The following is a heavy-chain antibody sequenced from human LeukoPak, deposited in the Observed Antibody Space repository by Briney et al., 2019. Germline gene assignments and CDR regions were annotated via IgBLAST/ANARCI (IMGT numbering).Heavy chain of an antibody. CDR1: GFTFSSYA. Sequence: GGSLRLSCAASGFTFSSYAMHWVRQAPGKGLEHVSAISSNGGSTYYANSVKGRFTISRDNSKNTLYLQMGSLRAEDMAVYYCARARVVITGIDYWGQGTLVTVSS. CDR2: ISSNGGST. D-gene: IGHD3-22*01. CDR3: ARARVVITGIDY. V-gene: IGHV3-64*01. J-gene: IGHJ4*02.